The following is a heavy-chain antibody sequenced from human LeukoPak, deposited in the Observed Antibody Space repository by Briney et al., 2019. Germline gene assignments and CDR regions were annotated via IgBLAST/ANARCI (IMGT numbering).Heavy chain of an antibody. CDR2: INPSGGST. CDR1: GYTFTSYY. J-gene: IGHJ4*02. Sequence: GASVKVSCKASGYTFTSYYMHWVRQAPGQGLEWMGIINPSGGSTSYAQKFQGRVTMTRDMSTSTVYMELSSLRSEDTAVYYCASSPITIVGALPLFDYWGQGTLVTVSS. V-gene: IGHV1-46*01. CDR3: ASSPITIVGALPLFDY. D-gene: IGHD1-26*01.